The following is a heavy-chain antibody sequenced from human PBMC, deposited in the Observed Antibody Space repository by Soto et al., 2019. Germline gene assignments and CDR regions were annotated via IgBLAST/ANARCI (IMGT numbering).Heavy chain of an antibody. CDR1: GGTFSSYA. J-gene: IGHJ3*02. Sequence: QVQLVQSGAEVKKPGSSVKVSCKASGGTFSSYAISWVRQAPGQGLEWMGGIIPIFGTANYAQKFQGRVTITADESTSTAYRELSSLRSEDTAVYYCAREEDYGDYVRENAFDIWGQGTMVTVSS. V-gene: IGHV1-69*12. D-gene: IGHD4-17*01. CDR2: IIPIFGTA. CDR3: AREEDYGDYVRENAFDI.